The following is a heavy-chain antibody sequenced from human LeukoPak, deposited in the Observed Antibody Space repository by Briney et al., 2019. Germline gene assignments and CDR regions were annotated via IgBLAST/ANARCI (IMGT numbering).Heavy chain of an antibody. D-gene: IGHD3-3*01. CDR3: PRGHSAIFGVVTSDY. CDR2: ISAHNGNT. CDR1: GYTFSSYG. V-gene: IGHV1-18*01. Sequence: ASVKVSCKASGYTFSSYGITWVRQAPGQGLEWMGWISAHNGNTNYAQNLQGRVTMTTDTSTSTAYMELRSLRSDDTAVYYCPRGHSAIFGVVTSDYWGQGTLVTVSS. J-gene: IGHJ4*02.